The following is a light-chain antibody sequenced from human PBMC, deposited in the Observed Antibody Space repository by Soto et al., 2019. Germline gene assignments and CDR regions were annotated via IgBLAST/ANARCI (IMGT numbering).Light chain of an antibody. V-gene: IGKV3-11*01. CDR1: QSLSSSQ. J-gene: IGKJ5*01. CDR3: QQRSNWPPIT. Sequence: EIVFTQSPGTLSLSPGERATLSCRASQSLSSSQLAWYQQKPGQAPRLLIYDASNRATGIPARFSGSGSGTDFTLTISSLEPEDFAVYYCQQRSNWPPITFGQGTRLEIK. CDR2: DAS.